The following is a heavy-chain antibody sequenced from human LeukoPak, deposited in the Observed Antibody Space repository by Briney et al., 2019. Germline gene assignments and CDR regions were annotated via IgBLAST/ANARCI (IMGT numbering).Heavy chain of an antibody. V-gene: IGHV4-34*01. CDR1: GGSFSGYY. CDR3: ARGKRGGQRLVWGYFDY. CDR2: INHSGST. Sequence: SETLSLTCAVYGGSFSGYYWSWIRQPPGKGLEWIGEINHSGSTNYNPSLKSRVTISVDTSKNQFSLKLSSVTAADTAVYYCARGKRGGQRLVWGYFDYWGQGTLVTVSS. D-gene: IGHD6-13*01. J-gene: IGHJ4*02.